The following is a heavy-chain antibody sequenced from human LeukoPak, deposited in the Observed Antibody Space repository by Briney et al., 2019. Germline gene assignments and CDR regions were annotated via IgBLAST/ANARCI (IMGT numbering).Heavy chain of an antibody. CDR1: GFTFSSYA. CDR2: ISGSGGST. D-gene: IGHD3-16*02. CDR3: ANPRGIMITFGGVIVPN. V-gene: IGHV3-23*01. J-gene: IGHJ4*02. Sequence: GGSLRLSCAASGFTFSSYAMSWVRQAPGQGLEWVSAISGSGGSTYYADSVKGRFTISRDNSKNTLYLQMNSLRAEDTAVYYCANPRGIMITFGGVIVPNWGQGTLVTVSS.